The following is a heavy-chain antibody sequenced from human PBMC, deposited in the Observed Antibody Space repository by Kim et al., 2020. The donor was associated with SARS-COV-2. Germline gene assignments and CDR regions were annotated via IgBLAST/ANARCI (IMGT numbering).Heavy chain of an antibody. V-gene: IGHV1-69*13. CDR1: GGTFSSYA. Sequence: SVKVSCKASGGTFSSYAISWVRQAPGQGLEWMGGIIPIFGTANYAQKFQGRVTITADESTSTAYMELSSLRSEDTAVYYCARDELVYGSGSYYRWGQGTLVTVSS. CDR2: IIPIFGTA. J-gene: IGHJ4*02. CDR3: ARDELVYGSGSYYR. D-gene: IGHD3-10*01.